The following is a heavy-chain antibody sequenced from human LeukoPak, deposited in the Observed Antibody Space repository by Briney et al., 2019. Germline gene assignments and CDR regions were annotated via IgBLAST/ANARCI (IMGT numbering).Heavy chain of an antibody. Sequence: KPSETLSLTCTVSGGSISSSSYYWGWIRQPPGKGLEWIGSIYYSGSTYYNPSLKSRVTISVDTSKNQFSLKLSSVTAADTAVYYCARDRHYYGMDVWGQGTTVTVSS. V-gene: IGHV4-39*07. D-gene: IGHD6-6*01. J-gene: IGHJ6*02. CDR1: GGSISSSSYY. CDR2: IYYSGST. CDR3: ARDRHYYGMDV.